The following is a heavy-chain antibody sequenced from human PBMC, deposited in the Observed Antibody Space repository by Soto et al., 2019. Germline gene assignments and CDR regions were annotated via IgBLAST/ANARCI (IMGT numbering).Heavy chain of an antibody. V-gene: IGHV3-30-3*01. CDR1: GFTFSSYA. CDR2: ISYDGSNK. D-gene: IGHD3-3*01. Sequence: QVQLAESGGGVVQPGRSLRLSCAASGFTFSSYAMHWVRQAPGKGLEWVAVISYDGSNKYYADSVKGRFTISRDNSKNTLYLQMNSLRAEDTAVYYCARGPYYDFWSGYYTGDPWGQGTLVTVSS. CDR3: ARGPYYDFWSGYYTGDP. J-gene: IGHJ5*02.